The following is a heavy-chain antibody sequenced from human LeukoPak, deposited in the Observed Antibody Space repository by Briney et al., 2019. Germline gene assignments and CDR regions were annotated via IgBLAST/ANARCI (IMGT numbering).Heavy chain of an antibody. D-gene: IGHD3-10*01. Sequence: ASGKVSCKASGYSVGSFGINWVRQAHGQGPEWIGWISAYNGDTNYAQKLQRRVTMTTATSTSTAYMGLMSLRSDDTAVYYCARGGYYGSGSFPDYWGQGTLVTVSS. J-gene: IGHJ4*02. CDR2: ISAYNGDT. V-gene: IGHV1-18*01. CDR1: GYSVGSFG. CDR3: ARGGYYGSGSFPDY.